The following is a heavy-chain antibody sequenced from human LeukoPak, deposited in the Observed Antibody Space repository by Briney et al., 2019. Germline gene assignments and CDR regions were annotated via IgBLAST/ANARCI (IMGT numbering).Heavy chain of an antibody. CDR3: ARISYSSGWYDYYYYYGMDV. CDR1: GFTFSSYA. Sequence: GGSLRLSCAASGFTFSSYAMHWVRQAPGKGLEWVAVISYDGSNKYYADSVKGQFTISRDNSKNTLYLQMNSLRAEDTAVYYCARISYSSGWYDYYYYYGMDVWGQGTTVTVSS. CDR2: ISYDGSNK. V-gene: IGHV3-30-3*01. D-gene: IGHD6-19*01. J-gene: IGHJ6*02.